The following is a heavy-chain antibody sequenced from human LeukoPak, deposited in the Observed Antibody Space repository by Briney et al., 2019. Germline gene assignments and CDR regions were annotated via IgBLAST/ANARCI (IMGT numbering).Heavy chain of an antibody. Sequence: GGSLRLSCAASGFTFSSYGMHWVRQAPGKGLEWVAVIWYDGSNKYYADSVKGRFTISRDNSKNTLYLQMNSLRAEDTAVYYCAREKIAARKSYYYYCMDVWGQGTTVTVSS. J-gene: IGHJ6*02. V-gene: IGHV3-33*01. CDR3: AREKIAARKSYYYYCMDV. CDR1: GFTFSSYG. D-gene: IGHD6-6*01. CDR2: IWYDGSNK.